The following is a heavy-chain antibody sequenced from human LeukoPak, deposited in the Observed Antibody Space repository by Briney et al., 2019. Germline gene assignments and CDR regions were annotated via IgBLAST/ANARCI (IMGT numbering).Heavy chain of an antibody. D-gene: IGHD5-18*01. CDR3: ARDPSDNVDTAMVRTAISDY. V-gene: IGHV3-21*05. CDR1: GFSFNTFG. Sequence: GGSLRLSCTASGFSFNTFGMYWVRQAPGKGLEWVSYISSSSSYIYYADSVKGRFTISRDNAKNSLYLQMNSLRAEDTAVYYCARDPSDNVDTAMVRTAISDYWGQGTLVTVSS. CDR2: ISSSSSYI. J-gene: IGHJ4*02.